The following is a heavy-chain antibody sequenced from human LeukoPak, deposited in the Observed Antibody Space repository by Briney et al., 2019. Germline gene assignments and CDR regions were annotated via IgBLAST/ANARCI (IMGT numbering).Heavy chain of an antibody. CDR2: IYSIGTT. J-gene: IGHJ4*02. Sequence: PGGSLRLSCAVSGFTVSSNYMSWVRQAPGKGLEWVSIIYSIGTTYYTDSVKGRFTISRDNSKNTLYLQMNSLRAEDTAVYYCARWYCSSTSCYYDYWGQGTLVTVSS. CDR3: ARWYCSSTSCYYDY. D-gene: IGHD2-2*01. V-gene: IGHV3-53*01. CDR1: GFTVSSNY.